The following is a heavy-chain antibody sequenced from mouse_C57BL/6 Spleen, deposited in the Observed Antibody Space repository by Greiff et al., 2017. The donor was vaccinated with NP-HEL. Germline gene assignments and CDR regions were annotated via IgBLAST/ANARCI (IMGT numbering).Heavy chain of an antibody. D-gene: IGHD1-1*01. V-gene: IGHV10-1*01. CDR2: IRSKSNNYAT. J-gene: IGHJ4*01. CDR3: VRTTRGYYYAMDY. CDR1: GFSFNTYA. Sequence: GGGLVQPKGSLKLSCAASGFSFNTYAMNWVRQAPGKGLEWVARIRSKSNNYATYYADSVKDRFTISRDDSESMLYLQMNNLKTEDTAMYYCVRTTRGYYYAMDYWGQGTSVTVSS.